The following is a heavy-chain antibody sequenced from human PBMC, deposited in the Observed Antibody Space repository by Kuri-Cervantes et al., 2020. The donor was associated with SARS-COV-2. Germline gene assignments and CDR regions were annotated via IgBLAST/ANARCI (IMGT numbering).Heavy chain of an antibody. Sequence: GGSLRLSCAASGFSFSSYGMSWVRQAPGKGLEWVSGISWNSGSIGYADSVKGRFTISRDNAKNSLYLQMNSLRAEDTAVYYCAKVRRVSPDAFDIWGQGTMVTVSS. CDR1: GFSFSSYG. CDR2: ISWNSGSI. V-gene: IGHV3-20*04. CDR3: AKVRRVSPDAFDI. J-gene: IGHJ3*02.